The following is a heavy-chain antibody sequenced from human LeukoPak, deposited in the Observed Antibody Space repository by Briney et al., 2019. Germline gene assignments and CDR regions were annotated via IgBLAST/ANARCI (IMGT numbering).Heavy chain of an antibody. CDR2: ISGSGGTT. J-gene: IGHJ6*02. CDR3: AKVSGGGLYYDGMDV. D-gene: IGHD3-16*01. Sequence: GGSLRLSCAASGFAFNNYAVNWVRQAPGKGLEWVSVISGSGGTTYYADSVKGRFTISRDSSKNTLYLQMNSLRAEDTAVYYCAKVSGGGLYYDGMDVWGQGTTVTVSS. V-gene: IGHV3-23*01. CDR1: GFAFNNYA.